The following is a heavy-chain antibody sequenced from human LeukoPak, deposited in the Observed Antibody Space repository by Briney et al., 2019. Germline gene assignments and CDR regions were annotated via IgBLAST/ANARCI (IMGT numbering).Heavy chain of an antibody. CDR2: INHSGST. J-gene: IGHJ5*02. CDR3: ARSRIGWFDP. V-gene: IGHV4-34*01. D-gene: IGHD1-26*01. Sequence: SETLSLTCAAYGGSLSGYYWCWIRQPPGKGLEWIGEINHSGSTKYNPSPKSRVTISVDTSKNQFSLKLNSVTAADTAVYYCARSRIGWFDPWGQGTLVTVSS. CDR1: GGSLSGYY.